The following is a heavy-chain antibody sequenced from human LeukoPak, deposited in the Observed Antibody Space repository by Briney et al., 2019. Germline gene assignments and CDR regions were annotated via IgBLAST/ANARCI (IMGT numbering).Heavy chain of an antibody. Sequence: PSETLSLTCTVSGGSISSYYWSWIRRPAGKGLEWIGRIYTSGSTNYNPSLKSRVTMSVDTSKNQFSLKLSSVTAADTAVYYCAREDDDFWSGYFDYWGQGTLVTVSS. V-gene: IGHV4-4*07. D-gene: IGHD3-3*01. CDR2: IYTSGST. CDR1: GGSISSYY. J-gene: IGHJ4*02. CDR3: AREDDDFWSGYFDY.